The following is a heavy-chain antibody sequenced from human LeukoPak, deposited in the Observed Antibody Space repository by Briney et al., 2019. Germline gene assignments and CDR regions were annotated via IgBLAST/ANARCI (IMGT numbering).Heavy chain of an antibody. J-gene: IGHJ4*02. CDR1: GFTFTNHW. Sequence: PGGSLRLSCVTSGFTFTNHWMSWVRQAPGKGLEWVANIKQDGSEKYYVDSVKGRFTISRDNAKNSLYLQMNSLRAEDTAVYYCARDRAVAGAWSDYWGQGTLVTVSS. V-gene: IGHV3-7*01. CDR2: IKQDGSEK. CDR3: ARDRAVAGAWSDY. D-gene: IGHD6-19*01.